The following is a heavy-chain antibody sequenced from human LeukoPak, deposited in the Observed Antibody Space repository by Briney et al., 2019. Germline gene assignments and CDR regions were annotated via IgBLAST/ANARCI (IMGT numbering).Heavy chain of an antibody. CDR1: GFTFSSYG. J-gene: IGHJ3*01. Sequence: GGSLRLSCAASGFTFSSYGMRWVRQAPGKGLEWVSYISRTTSYADSVKGRFTISRDNAKSSLYLQMNSLRAEDTAVYYCARDTDYAFDVWGQGTMVTVSS. CDR3: ARDTDYAFDV. V-gene: IGHV3-48*01. CDR2: ISRTT.